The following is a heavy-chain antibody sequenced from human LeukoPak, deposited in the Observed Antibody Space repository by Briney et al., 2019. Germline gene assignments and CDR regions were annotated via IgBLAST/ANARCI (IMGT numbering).Heavy chain of an antibody. CDR1: GYTFTGYY. J-gene: IGHJ3*02. CDR3: AREDYGDVGAFDI. V-gene: IGHV1-2*02. Sequence: ASVKVSCKASGYTFTGYYMHWVRQAPGQGLEWMGWINHNSGGTNYAQKFQGRVTMTRDTSISTAYMELSRLRSDDTAVYYCAREDYGDVGAFDIWGQGTMVTVSS. CDR2: INHNSGGT. D-gene: IGHD4-17*01.